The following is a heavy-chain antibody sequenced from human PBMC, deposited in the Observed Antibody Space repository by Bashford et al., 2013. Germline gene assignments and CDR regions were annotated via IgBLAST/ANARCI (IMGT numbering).Heavy chain of an antibody. CDR1: GASIGTEH. CDR3: AKDVLGSLDY. D-gene: IGHD1-26*01. Sequence: SETLSLTCNVSGASIGTEHWGWIRQPPGKGLEWIGYSGSTNINPSLKSRVTISVDTSKNHFSLRLTSVTAADTATYYCAKDVLGSLDYWGRGTLVTVSS. V-gene: IGHV4-59*01. CDR2: SGST. J-gene: IGHJ4*02.